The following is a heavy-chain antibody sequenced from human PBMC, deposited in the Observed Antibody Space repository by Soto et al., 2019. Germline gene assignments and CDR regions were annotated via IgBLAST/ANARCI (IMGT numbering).Heavy chain of an antibody. CDR1: GYTFTSYG. J-gene: IGHJ5*02. CDR2: INAYNGNT. V-gene: IGHV1-18*01. CDR3: ARVLPPFDP. Sequence: QVQLVQSGAEVKKPGASVKVSCKASGYTFTSYGISWVRQAPGQGLEWLGWINAYNGNTNYARKLQGRVTMTTDTSPSTASMELRSLRSDDTAVYYCARVLPPFDPWGQGTLVTVSS.